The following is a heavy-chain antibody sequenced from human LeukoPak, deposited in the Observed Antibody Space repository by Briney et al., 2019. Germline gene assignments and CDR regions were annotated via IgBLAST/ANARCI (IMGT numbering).Heavy chain of an antibody. J-gene: IGHJ4*02. V-gene: IGHV3-23*01. CDR1: GFTFRSYA. D-gene: IGHD6-19*01. CDR2: ISGSGGTT. Sequence: AGGSLRLSCAASGFTFRSYAMHWVRQAPGKGLEWVSGISGSGGTTNYADSVKGRFTISRDNSKNTLYLQMNSLRAEDTALYYCVKTGVWYYFDYWGQGTLVTVSS. CDR3: VKTGVWYYFDY.